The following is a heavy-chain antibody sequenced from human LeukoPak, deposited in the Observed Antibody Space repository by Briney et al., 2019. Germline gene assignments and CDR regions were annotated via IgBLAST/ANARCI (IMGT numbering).Heavy chain of an antibody. V-gene: IGHV3-21*01. J-gene: IGHJ4*02. CDR1: GFPFSIYT. Sequence: GGSLRLFCAASGFPFSIYTMNWVRQAPGKGLEWVSSISSSSNYIHYADSLKGRFTISRDNANNSLYLQMNSLRAEDTAVYYCARVGTRADWGQGTLVTVSS. D-gene: IGHD1-1*01. CDR2: ISSSSNYI. CDR3: ARVGTRAD.